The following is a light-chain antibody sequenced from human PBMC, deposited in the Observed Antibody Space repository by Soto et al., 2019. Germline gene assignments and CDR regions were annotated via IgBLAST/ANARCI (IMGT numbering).Light chain of an antibody. Sequence: EIVLTQSPGTLSLSPRERATLSCRASQSISATYLAWYQQKPGQAPRLLLYGASSRATGIPDRFSGSGSGTDFTLIINRLEPEDFAVYYCQQYGSSQYTFGQGTKLEI. CDR3: QQYGSSQYT. J-gene: IGKJ2*01. V-gene: IGKV3-20*01. CDR2: GAS. CDR1: QSISATY.